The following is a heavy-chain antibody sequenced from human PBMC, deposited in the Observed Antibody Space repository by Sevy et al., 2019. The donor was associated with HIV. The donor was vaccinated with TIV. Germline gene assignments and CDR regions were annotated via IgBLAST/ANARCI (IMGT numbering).Heavy chain of an antibody. D-gene: IGHD6-13*01. CDR1: GFSISDHY. CDR3: ATHAGIAAAGRVFDY. J-gene: IGHJ4*02. Sequence: GGSLRLSCAASGFSISDHYMEWVRQAPGKGLEWVGRTRNKADSYTTEYAESVKGRFTISRDDSKNSLYLQMNSLKAEDTAVYYCATHAGIAAAGRVFDYWGQGTLVTVSS. CDR2: TRNKADSYTT. V-gene: IGHV3-72*01.